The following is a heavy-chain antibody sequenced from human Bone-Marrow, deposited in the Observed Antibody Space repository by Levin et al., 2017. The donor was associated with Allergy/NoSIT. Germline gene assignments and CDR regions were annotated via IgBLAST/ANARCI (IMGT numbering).Heavy chain of an antibody. Sequence: GESLKISCTASGFSFSSWKMNWVRQAPGKGLEWISYISPSGDNIHYADSVTGRFTISRDNAKKSLYLQMSSLRDGDTALYYCVRDSGYGGDDYWGQGTLVTVSS. CDR2: ISPSGDNI. V-gene: IGHV3-48*02. D-gene: IGHD5-18*01. CDR3: VRDSGYGGDDY. CDR1: GFSFSSWK. J-gene: IGHJ4*02.